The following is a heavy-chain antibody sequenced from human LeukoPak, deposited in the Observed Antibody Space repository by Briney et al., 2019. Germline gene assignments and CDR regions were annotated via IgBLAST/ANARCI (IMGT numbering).Heavy chain of an antibody. CDR3: ARFDNTGFYYYGH. D-gene: IGHD3-10*01. Sequence: SETLSLTCAVYGGSFSGYYWSWIRQPPGKGLEGIGEINHSGSTNYNPSLKSRVTISVDTSKNQFSLKLSSVTAADTAVYYCARFDNTGFYYYGHWGQGTLVTVSS. CDR1: GGSFSGYY. CDR2: INHSGST. J-gene: IGHJ4*02. V-gene: IGHV4-34*01.